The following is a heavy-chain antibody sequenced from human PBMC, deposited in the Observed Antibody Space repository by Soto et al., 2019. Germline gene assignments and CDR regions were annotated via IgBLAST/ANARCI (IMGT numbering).Heavy chain of an antibody. CDR1: GGSISNGDYY. D-gene: IGHD2-2*01. V-gene: IGHV4-31*03. CDR3: ARDAPETAPY. CDR2: INYRGST. Sequence: QVQLQESGPGLVKPSQTLSLTCTVSGGSISNGDYYWNWIRQHPEKGLEWIGYINYRGSTFYNPSLKSRMIISVEKSKNQFSLKLSSVTAADTAVYYCARDAPETAPYWGQGTLVTVSS. J-gene: IGHJ4*02.